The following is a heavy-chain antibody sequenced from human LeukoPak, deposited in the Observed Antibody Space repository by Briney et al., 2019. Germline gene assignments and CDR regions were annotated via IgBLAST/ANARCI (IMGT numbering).Heavy chain of an antibody. Sequence: PGGSLRLSCAASGFTFSAYSMNWVRQAPGKGLEWLSYISSSSRTIYYADAVKGRIIISRDNAKNSLYLQMNSLRDEDTAVYYCAREAPGAHNHFDYWGQGTLVTVSS. D-gene: IGHD1-26*01. CDR2: ISSSSRTI. V-gene: IGHV3-48*02. J-gene: IGHJ4*02. CDR3: AREAPGAHNHFDY. CDR1: GFTFSAYS.